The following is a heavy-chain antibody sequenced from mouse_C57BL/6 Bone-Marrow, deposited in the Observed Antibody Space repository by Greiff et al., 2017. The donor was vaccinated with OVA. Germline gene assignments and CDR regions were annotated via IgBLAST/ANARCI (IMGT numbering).Heavy chain of an antibody. CDR2: ISSGGGYI. D-gene: IGHD2-1*01. J-gene: IGHJ2*01. CDR3: TREGMGNYAHFDD. CDR1: GFTFSSYA. V-gene: IGHV5-9-1*02. Sequence: DVHLVESGEGLVKPGGSLKLSCAASGFTFSSYAMSWVRQTPEKRLEWVAYISSGGGYIYSADTVKGRFTISRDNARNTLYLQMSSLKSEDTAMYYCTREGMGNYAHFDDGGQATTLTASS.